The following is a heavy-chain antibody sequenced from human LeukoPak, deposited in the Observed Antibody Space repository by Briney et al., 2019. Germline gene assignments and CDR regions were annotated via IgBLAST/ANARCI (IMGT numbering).Heavy chain of an antibody. CDR1: GFTFSNAW. V-gene: IGHV3-7*01. CDR3: AMGNAFNF. CDR2: MNQDGTEK. J-gene: IGHJ4*02. Sequence: GGSLRLSCAASGFTFSNAWMSWVRQAPGKGLEWVANMNQDGTEKYYVDSVKARFTVSRDNAKNSLYLQMNSLRAEDTAVYYCAMGNAFNFWGQGTLVTVSS. D-gene: IGHD1-26*01.